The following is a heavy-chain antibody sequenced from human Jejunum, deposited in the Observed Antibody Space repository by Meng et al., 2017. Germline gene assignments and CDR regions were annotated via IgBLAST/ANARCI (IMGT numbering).Heavy chain of an antibody. J-gene: IGHJ4*02. V-gene: IGHV1-2*05. CDR3: AKSYGSANDLDY. CDR2: INPESGGT. D-gene: IGHD3-10*01. Sequence: ASVKVSCKASGYTFTDYYLHWVRQAPGQGLEWMGRINPESGGTNFAQRFQGRVTMTRETSVSIAYMELRSLTSDDTGVYYCAKSYGSANDLDYWGQGTLVTVSS. CDR1: GYTFTDYY.